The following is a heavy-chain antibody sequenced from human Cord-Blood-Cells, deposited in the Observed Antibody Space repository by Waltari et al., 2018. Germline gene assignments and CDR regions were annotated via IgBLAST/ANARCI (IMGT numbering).Heavy chain of an antibody. CDR2: ISGSGGST. CDR3: AVGVVIPYYFDY. CDR1: GFTFSSYA. J-gene: IGHJ4*02. Sequence: EVQLLESGGGLVQPGGSLRLSCAASGFTFSSYAMSWVRQAPGKGLEWVSAISGSGGSTYYADSVKGRFTISRDNSKNTLYLQMNSLRAEDTAVYYCAVGVVIPYYFDYWGQGTLVTVSS. D-gene: IGHD3-3*01. V-gene: IGHV3-23*01.